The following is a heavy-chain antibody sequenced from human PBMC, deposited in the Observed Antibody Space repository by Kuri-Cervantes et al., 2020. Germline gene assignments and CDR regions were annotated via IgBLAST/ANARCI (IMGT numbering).Heavy chain of an antibody. J-gene: IGHJ5*02. Sequence: GGSLRLSCAASGFTFDDYTMHWVRQAPGKGLEWVSLISWDGGSTYYADSVKGRFTISKDNSKNSLYLQMNSLRAEDTAVYYCARDRAPGSGDGFDPWGQGTLVTVSS. CDR2: ISWDGGST. CDR1: GFTFDDYT. CDR3: ARDRAPGSGDGFDP. D-gene: IGHD3-10*01. V-gene: IGHV3-43*01.